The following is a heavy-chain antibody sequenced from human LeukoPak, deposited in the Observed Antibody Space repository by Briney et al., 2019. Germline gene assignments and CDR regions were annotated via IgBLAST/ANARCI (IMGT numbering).Heavy chain of an antibody. J-gene: IGHJ4*02. CDR2: ISPDGSGT. V-gene: IGHV3-7*01. CDR3: VRSIDY. Sequence: PGGSLRLSRAAPGFTFSNYWMAWVRQAPGKGPEWAANISPDGSGTFYVDSVKGRLTISRDNTKNSLYLQMNSLRVEDTAIYYCVRSIDYWGQGTLVTVSS. CDR1: GFTFSNYW.